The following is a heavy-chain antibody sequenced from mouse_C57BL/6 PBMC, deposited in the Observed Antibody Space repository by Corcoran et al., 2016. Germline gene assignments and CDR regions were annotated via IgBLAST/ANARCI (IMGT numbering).Heavy chain of an antibody. J-gene: IGHJ2*01. D-gene: IGHD2-3*01. CDR1: GYTFTTYG. V-gene: IGHV9-3*01. CDR2: INTYSGVP. CDR3: ARCDDGSYYFDY. Sequence: QIQLVQSGPELQKPGETVKISCKASGYTFTTYGMSWVKQAPGKGLKWMGWINTYSGVPTYADDFKGRFAFSLETSASTAYLQINNLKNEDTATYFCARCDDGSYYFDYWGQGTTLTVSS.